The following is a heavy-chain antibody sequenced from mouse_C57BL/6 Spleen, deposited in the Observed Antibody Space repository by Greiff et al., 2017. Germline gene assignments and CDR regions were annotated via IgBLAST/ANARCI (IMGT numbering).Heavy chain of an antibody. Sequence: QVQLQQSGAELAKPGASVKLSCKASGYTFTSYWMHWVKQRPGQGLEWIGYINPSSGYTKYNQKFKDKATLTADKSSSTAYMQLSSRTYADSAVNYCAGGDCDGGRFAYWGQGTLVTVSA. CDR1: GYTFTSYW. CDR2: INPSSGYT. J-gene: IGHJ3*01. V-gene: IGHV1-7*01. CDR3: AGGDCDGGRFAY.